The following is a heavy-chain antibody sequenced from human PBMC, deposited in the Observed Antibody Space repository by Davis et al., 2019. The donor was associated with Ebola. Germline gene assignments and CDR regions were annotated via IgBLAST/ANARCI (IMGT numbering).Heavy chain of an antibody. Sequence: ASVKVSCKASGYTFTSYYMHWVRQAPGQGLEWMGIINPSGGSTSYAQKFQGRVTMTRDTSTSTVYMELSSLRSDDTAVYYCARDLRGGSPRYCSGGSCYYYYGMDVWGQGTTVTVSS. CDR3: ARDLRGGSPRYCSGGSCYYYYGMDV. D-gene: IGHD2-15*01. J-gene: IGHJ6*02. CDR2: INPSGGST. V-gene: IGHV1-46*01. CDR1: GYTFTSYY.